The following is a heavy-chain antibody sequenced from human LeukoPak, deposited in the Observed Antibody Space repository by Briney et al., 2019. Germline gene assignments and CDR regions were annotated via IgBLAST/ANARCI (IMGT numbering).Heavy chain of an antibody. V-gene: IGHV4-39*07. CDR3: ARGTYDFWSGYYTPFFGYFDY. CDR1: GGSISSSSYY. CDR2: IYYSGST. J-gene: IGHJ4*02. Sequence: SETLSLTCTVSGGSISSSSYYWGWIRQPPGKGLEWIGSIYYSGSTYYNPSLKSRVTISVDTSKNQFSLKLSSVTAADTAVYYCARGTYDFWSGYYTPFFGYFDYWGQGTLVTVSS. D-gene: IGHD3-3*01.